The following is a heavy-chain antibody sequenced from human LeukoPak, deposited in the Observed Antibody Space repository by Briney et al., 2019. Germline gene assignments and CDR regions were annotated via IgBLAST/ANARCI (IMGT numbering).Heavy chain of an antibody. J-gene: IGHJ4*02. CDR3: AASSSLAGY. D-gene: IGHD6-6*01. CDR2: IIPILGVA. CDR1: GGTFSSYA. Sequence: ASVKVSCKASGGTFSSYAISWVRQAPGQGLEWMGRIIPILGVANYAQKFQGRVTITADKSTSTAYMELRSLRSDDTAVYYCAASSSLAGYWGQGTLVTVSS. V-gene: IGHV1-69*04.